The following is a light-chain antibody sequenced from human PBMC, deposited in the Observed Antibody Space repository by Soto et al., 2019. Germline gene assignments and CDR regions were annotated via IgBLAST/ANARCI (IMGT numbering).Light chain of an antibody. Sequence: EIVLTQSPGTLSLSPGERATLSCRASQSVRSAYLAWYQQKPGQPPRLLIYGSSTRATGIPDRFSGSGSGTDFTLTISRLEPEDFAVYSCQQYGSTPYTFGQGTKLEIK. CDR1: QSVRSAY. J-gene: IGKJ2*01. V-gene: IGKV3-20*01. CDR2: GSS. CDR3: QQYGSTPYT.